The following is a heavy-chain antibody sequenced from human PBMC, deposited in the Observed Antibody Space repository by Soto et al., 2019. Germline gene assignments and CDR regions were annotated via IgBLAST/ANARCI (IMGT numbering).Heavy chain of an antibody. CDR2: IGTAGDT. CDR1: GFTFSSYD. D-gene: IGHD3-22*01. CDR3: ARGPQVYYDRVGIDV. V-gene: IGHV3-13*04. Sequence: EVQLVESGGGLVQPGGSLRLSCAASGFTFSSYDMHWVRQATGKGLEWVSAIGTAGDTYYPGSVKGRFTISRENAKNSLYLQMNSLRAGDTAVYYCARGPQVYYDRVGIDVWGQGTTVTVSS. J-gene: IGHJ6*02.